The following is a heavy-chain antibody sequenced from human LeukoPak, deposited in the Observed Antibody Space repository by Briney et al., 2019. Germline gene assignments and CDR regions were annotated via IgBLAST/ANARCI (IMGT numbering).Heavy chain of an antibody. D-gene: IGHD5-24*01. CDR2: TYYRSKWYN. CDR3: ARTGGRDGYNYLYYYGMDV. CDR1: GDSVSINSAA. V-gene: IGHV6-1*01. J-gene: IGHJ6*02. Sequence: SQTLSLTCAISGDSVSINSAAWNWIRQSPSRGLEWLGRTYYRSKWYNDYAVSVKSRITINPDTSKNQFSLQLNSVTPEDTAVYYCARTGGRDGYNYLYYYGMDVWGQGTTVTVSS.